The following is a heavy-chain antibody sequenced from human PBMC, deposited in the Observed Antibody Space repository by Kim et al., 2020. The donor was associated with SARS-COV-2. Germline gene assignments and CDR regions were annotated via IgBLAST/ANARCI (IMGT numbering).Heavy chain of an antibody. CDR1: GFTFSSYG. CDR2: IWYDGSNK. Sequence: GGSLRLSCAASGFTFSSYGMHWVRQAPGKGPEWVPVIWYDGSNKYYADSVKGRFTISRDNSKSTLYLQMSSLRAEDTAVYYCARGGPFGVVIIDYWGQGTLVTVSS. CDR3: ARGGPFGVVIIDY. J-gene: IGHJ4*02. D-gene: IGHD3-3*01. V-gene: IGHV3-33*01.